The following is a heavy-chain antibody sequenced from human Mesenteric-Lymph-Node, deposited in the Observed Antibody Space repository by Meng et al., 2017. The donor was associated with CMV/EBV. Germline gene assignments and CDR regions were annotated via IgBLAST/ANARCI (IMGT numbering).Heavy chain of an antibody. CDR1: GFTVSTNY. D-gene: IGHD6-25*01. CDR3: ARATGVNAAEDAFDT. Sequence: GESLKISCAVSGFTVSTNYLSWVRQAPGKGLEWVSAVYGGGSTYYTDSVKGRFTISRDDSKNTLYLQMNSLRAEDTAVYYCARATGVNAAEDAFDTWGQGTVVTVSS. V-gene: IGHV3-53*01. J-gene: IGHJ3*02. CDR2: VYGGGST.